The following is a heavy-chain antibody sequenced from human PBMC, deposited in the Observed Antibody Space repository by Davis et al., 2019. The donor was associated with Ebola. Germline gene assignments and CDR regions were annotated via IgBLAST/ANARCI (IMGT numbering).Heavy chain of an antibody. Sequence: PGGSLRLSCAASGFTFDDYAMHWVRQAPGKGLEWVSGISWNSGSIGYADSVKGRFTISRDNAKNSLYLQMNSLRAEDTALYYCAKSAGPLKTMIARQNCFDYWGQGTLVTVSS. CDR2: ISWNSGSI. V-gene: IGHV3-9*01. J-gene: IGHJ4*02. CDR1: GFTFDDYA. CDR3: AKSAGPLKTMIARQNCFDY. D-gene: IGHD3-22*01.